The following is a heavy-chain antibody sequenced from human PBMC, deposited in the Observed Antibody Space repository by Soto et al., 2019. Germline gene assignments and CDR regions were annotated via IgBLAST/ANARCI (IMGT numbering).Heavy chain of an antibody. Sequence: ASVKVSCKASGYTFTGYYMHWVRQAPGQGLEWMGWINPNSGGTNYAQKLQGRVTMTTDTSTSTAYMELRSLRSDDTAVYYCARDLRDYYGSGSYSPGAFDIWGQGTMVTVS. D-gene: IGHD3-10*01. J-gene: IGHJ3*02. V-gene: IGHV1-2*02. CDR3: ARDLRDYYGSGSYSPGAFDI. CDR1: GYTFTGYY. CDR2: INPNSGGT.